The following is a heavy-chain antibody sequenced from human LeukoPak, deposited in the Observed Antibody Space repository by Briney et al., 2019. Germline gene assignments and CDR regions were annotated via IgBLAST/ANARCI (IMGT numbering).Heavy chain of an antibody. V-gene: IGHV4-61*01. J-gene: IGHJ4*02. CDR2: IYYSGST. CDR3: ARVTRDYGSGSYQYYFDY. CDR1: GGSISSSSYY. D-gene: IGHD3-10*01. Sequence: SETLSLTCTVSGGSISSSSYYWSWIRQPPGKGLEWIGYIYYSGSTNYNPSLKSRVTISVDTSKNQFSLKLSSVTAADTAVYYCARVTRDYGSGSYQYYFDYRGQGTLVTVSS.